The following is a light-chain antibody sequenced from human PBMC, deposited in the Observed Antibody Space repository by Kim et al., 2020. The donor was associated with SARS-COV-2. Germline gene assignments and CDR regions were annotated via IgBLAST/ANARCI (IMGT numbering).Light chain of an antibody. Sequence: EIVLTQSPGTLSLSPGERATLSCRASQSVSSNYVAWNQQKPGQAPRLLIFGASSRAAGIPDRFSGSGSGTDFTLTISRLEPEDFAVYYCQQYGSAPLTFGGGTKVDIK. CDR3: QQYGSAPLT. CDR2: GAS. J-gene: IGKJ4*01. CDR1: QSVSSNY. V-gene: IGKV3-20*01.